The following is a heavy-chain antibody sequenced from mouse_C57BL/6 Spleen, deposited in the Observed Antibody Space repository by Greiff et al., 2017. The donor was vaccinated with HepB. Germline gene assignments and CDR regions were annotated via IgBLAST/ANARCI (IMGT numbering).Heavy chain of an antibody. Sequence: QVQLKQSGAELARPGASVKLSCKASGYTFTSYGISWVKQRTGQGLEWIGEIYPRSGNTYYNEKFKGKATLTADKSSSTAYMELRSLTSEDSAVYFCARKGDYEGGYAMDYWGQGTSVTVSS. V-gene: IGHV1-81*01. CDR3: ARKGDYEGGYAMDY. D-gene: IGHD2-4*01. J-gene: IGHJ4*01. CDR2: IYPRSGNT. CDR1: GYTFTSYG.